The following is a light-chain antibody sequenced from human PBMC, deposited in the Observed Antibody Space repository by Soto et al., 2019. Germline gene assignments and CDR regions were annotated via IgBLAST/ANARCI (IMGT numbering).Light chain of an antibody. CDR3: QQYNNWPPLYT. CDR2: GAS. Sequence: EILMTQSPATLSVSPGERATLSCRASQSVNSNLAWYQQRPGQAPRLLIYGASSRATGIPARFSGSVSGTDFTLTISSLQSEDFAVYHCQQYNNWPPLYTFGQGTKLEIK. J-gene: IGKJ2*01. CDR1: QSVNSN. V-gene: IGKV3-15*01.